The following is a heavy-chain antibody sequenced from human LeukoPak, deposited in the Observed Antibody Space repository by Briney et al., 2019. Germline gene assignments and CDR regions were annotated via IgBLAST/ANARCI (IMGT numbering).Heavy chain of an antibody. V-gene: IGHV4-38-2*01. J-gene: IGHJ4*02. D-gene: IGHD3-10*01. Sequence: SETLSLTCAVSGYSISSGYYWGWIRQPPGKGLEWIGSIYHSGSTYYNPSLKSRVTISVDTSKNQFSLKLSSVTAADTAVYYCARHAPLTYYYGSGSYPFDYWGQGTLVTVSS. CDR3: ARHAPLTYYYGSGSYPFDY. CDR1: GYSISSGYY. CDR2: IYHSGST.